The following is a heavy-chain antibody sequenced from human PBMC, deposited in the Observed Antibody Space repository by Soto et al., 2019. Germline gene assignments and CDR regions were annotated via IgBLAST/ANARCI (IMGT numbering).Heavy chain of an antibody. V-gene: IGHV3-74*01. CDR1: GFTFNTYW. Sequence: EVHLVESGGGLVQPGGSLRLSCAASGFTFNTYWMHCVRQAPGKGLMWISRINSNGSTTTYADSVKGRFTISRDNAKNTLYLPMNSMRALDTAMYSCTRDVGGNFYYGMDVWGQGTTVTVSS. CDR2: INSNGSTT. D-gene: IGHD6-19*01. CDR3: TRDVGGNFYYGMDV. J-gene: IGHJ6*02.